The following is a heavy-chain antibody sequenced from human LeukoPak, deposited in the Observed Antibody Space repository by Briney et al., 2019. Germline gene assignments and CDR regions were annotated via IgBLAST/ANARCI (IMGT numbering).Heavy chain of an antibody. J-gene: IGHJ3*02. Sequence: GESLKISCKGSGYSFTSYWIGWVRQMPGKGLGWMGIIYPDDSDTRYSPSFQGQVTISADKSISTAYLQWSSLKASDTAMYYCARRKYDSSGYTAFDIWGQGTMVTVSS. D-gene: IGHD3-22*01. V-gene: IGHV5-51*01. CDR2: IYPDDSDT. CDR1: GYSFTSYW. CDR3: ARRKYDSSGYTAFDI.